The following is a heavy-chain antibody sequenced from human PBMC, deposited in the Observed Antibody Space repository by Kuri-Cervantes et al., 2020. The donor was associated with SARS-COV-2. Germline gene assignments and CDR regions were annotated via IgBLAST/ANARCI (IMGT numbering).Heavy chain of an antibody. CDR3: AKGTRERD. J-gene: IGHJ4*02. D-gene: IGHD2-8*02. CDR2: ISSNGGST. V-gene: IGHV3-64*04. CDR1: GFTFSSYA. Sequence: GESLKISCAASGFTFSSYAMHWVRQAPGKGLEYVSAISSNGGSTYYADSVKGRFTISRDNSKNTLYLQMNSLRAEDTAVYYCAKGTRERDWGQGTLVTVSS.